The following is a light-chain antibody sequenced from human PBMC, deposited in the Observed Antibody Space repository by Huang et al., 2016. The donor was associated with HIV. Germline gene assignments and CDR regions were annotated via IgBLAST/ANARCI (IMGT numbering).Light chain of an antibody. V-gene: IGKV3-11*01. Sequence: EIVLTQSPATLSLSPGERATLSCRASQNVHSFLVWYQHKPGQAPRLLMSDASNRATGIPARFRGSGSGTNFTLTITNLQSEDSAVYYCHQRSAWPLTFGGGTKVEI. CDR2: DAS. CDR3: HQRSAWPLT. J-gene: IGKJ4*01. CDR1: QNVHSF.